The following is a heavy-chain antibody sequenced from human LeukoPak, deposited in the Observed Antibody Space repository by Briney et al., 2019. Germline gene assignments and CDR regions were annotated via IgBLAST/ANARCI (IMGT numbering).Heavy chain of an antibody. V-gene: IGHV3-30*03. D-gene: IGHD1-26*01. Sequence: GGSLRLSCAASGFTFSSYGMHWVRQAPGKGLEWVAVISYDGSNKYYADSVKGRFTISRDNSKNTLYLQMNSLRAEDTAVYYCARDFLYSGSYSIQYYFDYWGQGTLVTVSS. CDR2: ISYDGSNK. CDR1: GFTFSSYG. CDR3: ARDFLYSGSYSIQYYFDY. J-gene: IGHJ4*02.